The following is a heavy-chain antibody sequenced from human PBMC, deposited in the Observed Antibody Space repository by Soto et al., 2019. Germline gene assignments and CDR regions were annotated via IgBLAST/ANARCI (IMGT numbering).Heavy chain of an antibody. V-gene: IGHV3-7*01. D-gene: IGHD1-7*01. CDR2: IKQDGSEK. CDR1: GFTFSSYW. Sequence: GGSLRLSCAASGFTFSSYWMSWVRQAPGKGLEWVANIKQDGSEKYYVDSVKGRFTISRDNAKNSLYLQMNSLRAEDTAVYYCARDPRNYLNYYYYYMDVWGKGTTVTVSS. CDR3: ARDPRNYLNYYYYYMDV. J-gene: IGHJ6*03.